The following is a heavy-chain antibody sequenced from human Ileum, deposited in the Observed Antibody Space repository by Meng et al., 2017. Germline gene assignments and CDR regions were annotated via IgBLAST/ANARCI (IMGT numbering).Heavy chain of an antibody. CDR3: ARAPKYCTNAVCSRPLDS. D-gene: IGHD2-8*01. J-gene: IGHJ4*02. V-gene: IGHV4-30-4*01. Sequence: QVQLQESGPRLVKPSQTLSLTCTVSGGSISSGDYYWSWVRQSPGKGPEWIGYIYSNGNTYSNPSLRGRLMISIDTSKNQFSLKLSSVTAADTAVYYCARAPKYCTNAVCSRPLDSWGQGTLLTVSS. CDR2: IYSNGNT. CDR1: GGSISSGDYY.